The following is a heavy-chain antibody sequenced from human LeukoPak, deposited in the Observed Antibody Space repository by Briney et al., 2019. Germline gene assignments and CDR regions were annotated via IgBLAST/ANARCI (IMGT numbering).Heavy chain of an antibody. J-gene: IGHJ4*02. V-gene: IGHV3-30*01. CDR1: GFTFGDHS. CDR2: ISSGGTYE. CDR3: ARDSTYYYDSGSSGPHYFDN. D-gene: IGHD3-10*01. Sequence: GGSLRLSCTASGFTFGDHSVSWFRQAPGKGLEWVSLISSGGTYEYYADSVKGRFTISRDNSKNTLYLQLNSLRAEDTAVYYCARDSTYYYDSGSSGPHYFDNWGQGTLVTVSS.